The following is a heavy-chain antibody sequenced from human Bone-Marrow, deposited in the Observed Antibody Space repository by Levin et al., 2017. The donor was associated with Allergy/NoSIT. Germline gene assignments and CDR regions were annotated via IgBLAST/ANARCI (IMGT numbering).Heavy chain of an antibody. CDR2: VYPGGADT. Sequence: GASVKVSCKGVGYSFINYWIVWVRQMPGKGLEWMGIVYPGGADTRYSPSFDGQVTISADQSSNTAYLHWRSLKTSDTAVYYCARRGILGGNWVDPWGQGTLVTVSS. V-gene: IGHV5-51*01. J-gene: IGHJ5*02. D-gene: IGHD3-16*01. CDR1: GYSFINYW. CDR3: ARRGILGGNWVDP.